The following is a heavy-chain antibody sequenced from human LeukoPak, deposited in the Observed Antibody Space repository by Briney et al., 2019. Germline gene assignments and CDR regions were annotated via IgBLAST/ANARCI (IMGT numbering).Heavy chain of an antibody. CDR2: IIPILGIA. D-gene: IGHD3-22*01. CDR3: ARVRYYDSKPKFDP. J-gene: IGHJ5*02. Sequence: SVKVSCKASGGTFSSYTISWVRQAPGQGLEWMGRIIPILGIANYAQKFQGRVTITADKSTSTAYMELSSLRSEDTAVYYCARVRYYDSKPKFDPWGQGSLVTVSS. V-gene: IGHV1-69*02. CDR1: GGTFSSYT.